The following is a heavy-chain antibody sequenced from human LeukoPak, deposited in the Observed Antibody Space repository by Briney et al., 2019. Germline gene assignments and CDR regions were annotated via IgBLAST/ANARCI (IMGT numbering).Heavy chain of an antibody. D-gene: IGHD4/OR15-4a*01. CDR1: GGSSSGYY. V-gene: IGHV4-34*01. Sequence: PSETLSLTCAVYGGSSSGYYWSWIRQPPGKGLEWIGEINHSGSTNYNPSLKSRVTISVDTSKNQFSLKLSSVTAADTAVYYCARGNRLSTPSYYYYYHGMDVWGQGTTVTVSS. CDR2: INHSGST. J-gene: IGHJ6*02. CDR3: ARGNRLSTPSYYYYYHGMDV.